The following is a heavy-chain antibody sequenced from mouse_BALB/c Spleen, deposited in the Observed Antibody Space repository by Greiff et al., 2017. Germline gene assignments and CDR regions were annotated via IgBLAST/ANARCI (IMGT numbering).Heavy chain of an antibody. CDR1: GFTFSSYG. CDR3: ARRGNCDPFAY. V-gene: IGHV5-6*02. J-gene: IGHJ3*01. D-gene: IGHD4-1*01. CDR2: ISSGGSYT. Sequence: EVKLVESGGDLVKPGGSLKLSCAASGFTFSSYGMSWVRQTPDKRLEWVATISSGGSYTYYPDSVKGRFTISRDNAKNTLYLQMSSLKSEDTAMYYCARRGNCDPFAYWGQGTLVTVSA.